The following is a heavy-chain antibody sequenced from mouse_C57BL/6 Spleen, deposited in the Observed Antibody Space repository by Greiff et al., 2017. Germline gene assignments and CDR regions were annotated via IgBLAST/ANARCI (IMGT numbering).Heavy chain of an antibody. CDR1: GYSFTGYY. J-gene: IGHJ2*01. Sequence: EVQLQQSGPELVKPGASVKISCKASGYSFTGYYMNWVKQSSEKSLEWIGEFNPSTGGTTYNQKFKAKATLTVDKSSSTAYMQLKSLTSEDSAVYYCAREKLGRKDFDYWGQGTTLTVSS. D-gene: IGHD4-1*01. CDR2: FNPSTGGT. CDR3: AREKLGRKDFDY. V-gene: IGHV1-42*01.